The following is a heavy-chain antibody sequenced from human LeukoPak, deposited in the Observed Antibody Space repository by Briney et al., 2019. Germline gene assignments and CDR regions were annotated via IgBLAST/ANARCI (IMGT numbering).Heavy chain of an antibody. Sequence: GASVKASCKASGYTFTSYHMHWVRQAPGQGLEWMGIINPSGGSTSYAQKFQGRVTMTRDMSTSTVYMELSSLRSEDTAVYYCARDQVWLLSYYYYMDVWGKGTTVTVSS. CDR1: GYTFTSYH. CDR2: INPSGGST. V-gene: IGHV1-46*01. J-gene: IGHJ6*03. D-gene: IGHD3-9*01. CDR3: ARDQVWLLSYYYYMDV.